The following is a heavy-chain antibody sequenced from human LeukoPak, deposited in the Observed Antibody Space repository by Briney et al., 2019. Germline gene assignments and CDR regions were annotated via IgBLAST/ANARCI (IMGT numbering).Heavy chain of an antibody. CDR3: AKGMITFGGVIDPFDY. CDR2: ISYDGSNK. J-gene: IGHJ4*02. Sequence: GGSLRLSCAASGFTFSSYGMHWVRQAPGKGLEWVAVISYDGSNKYYADSVKGRFTISRDNSKNTLYLQMNSLRAEDTAVYYCAKGMITFGGVIDPFDYWGQGTLVTVSS. CDR1: GFTFSSYG. V-gene: IGHV3-30*18. D-gene: IGHD3-16*02.